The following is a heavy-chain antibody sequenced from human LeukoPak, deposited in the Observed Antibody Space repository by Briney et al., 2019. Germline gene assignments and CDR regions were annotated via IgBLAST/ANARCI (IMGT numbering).Heavy chain of an antibody. CDR1: GYTFTSYW. J-gene: IGHJ4*02. CDR3: ARHRTPGTAASGLGY. CDR2: IYPGDSDI. Sequence: GESLKISCKGSGYTFTSYWIGWVRQMPGKGLEWVGIIYPGDSDIRYSPSFQGQVTISADKSIDTAYLQWSSLKASDNAMYYCARHRTPGTAASGLGYWGQGTLVTVSS. D-gene: IGHD6-13*01. V-gene: IGHV5-51*01.